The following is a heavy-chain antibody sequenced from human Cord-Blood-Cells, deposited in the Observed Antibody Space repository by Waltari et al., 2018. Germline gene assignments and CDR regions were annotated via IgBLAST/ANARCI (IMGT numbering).Heavy chain of an antibody. D-gene: IGHD2-15*01. V-gene: IGHV1-69*01. Sequence: QVQLVQSGAEVKKPGSSVKVSCKASGGTFSSYAISWVRQAPGQGLEWMGGIIPIFGTANYAQKFQGRVTITAAESTSTAYMELSSLRSEDTAVYYCARRCSGGSCYSDYYYGMDVWGQGTTVTVSS. CDR2: IIPIFGTA. CDR1: GGTFSSYA. CDR3: ARRCSGGSCYSDYYYGMDV. J-gene: IGHJ6*02.